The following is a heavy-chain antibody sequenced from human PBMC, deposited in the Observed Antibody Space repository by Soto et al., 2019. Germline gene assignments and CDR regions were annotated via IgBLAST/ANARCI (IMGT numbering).Heavy chain of an antibody. V-gene: IGHV3-66*01. CDR3: DRGDGALDV. D-gene: IGHD3-10*01. Sequence: EVQLVESGGGLVQPGGSLRLSCAASGFIVSSNYMSWVRQAPGKGLEWVSVIYTSGSTYYADSVKGRFTISRDNSKNIVYLQMNSLRAEDTAVYYCDRGDGALDVWGQGTLVTVS. CDR2: IYTSGST. J-gene: IGHJ3*01. CDR1: GFIVSSNY.